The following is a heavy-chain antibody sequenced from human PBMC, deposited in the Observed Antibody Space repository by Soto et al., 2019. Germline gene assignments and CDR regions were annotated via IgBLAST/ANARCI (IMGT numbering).Heavy chain of an antibody. CDR1: GGSISSSSYH. V-gene: IGHV4-39*01. D-gene: IGHD6-19*01. Sequence: SETLSLTCSVSGGSISSSSYHWGWIRQPPGKGLEWIGSIYYSGTTYYNPSLKSQITISVDTSKNQFSLKLSSVTAADTAVYYCARRTRRDGCNFDYWGQGTLVTVSS. CDR3: ARRTRRDGCNFDY. CDR2: IYYSGTT. J-gene: IGHJ4*02.